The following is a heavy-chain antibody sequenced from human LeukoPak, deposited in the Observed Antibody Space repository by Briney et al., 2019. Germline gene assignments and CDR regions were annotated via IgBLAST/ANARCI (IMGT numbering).Heavy chain of an antibody. V-gene: IGHV3-48*04. CDR2: ISSSSSTI. CDR3: ARDYMGSTRLAGDY. J-gene: IGHJ4*02. Sequence: PGGSLRLSCAASGFTFSSYSMNWVRQAPGKGLEWVSYISSSSSTIYYADSVKGRFTISRDNAKNSLYLQMNSLRAEDTAVYYCARDYMGSTRLAGDYWGQGTLVTASS. CDR1: GFTFSSYS. D-gene: IGHD2/OR15-2a*01.